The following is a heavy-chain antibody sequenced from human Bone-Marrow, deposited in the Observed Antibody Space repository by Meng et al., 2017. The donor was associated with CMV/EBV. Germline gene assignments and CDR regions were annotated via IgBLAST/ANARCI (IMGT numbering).Heavy chain of an antibody. V-gene: IGHV3-66*02. D-gene: IGHD6-19*01. Sequence: GGSLRLSCVASGFSVTSYYMSWVRQAPGKGLEWVSLVHDDGTTFYTDSVKGRFTISRDDSKNTLYLQMDSLRPEDTAVYYCARDLGVRRSGWLIHGMDVWGQGTTVTVPS. CDR1: GFSVTSYY. J-gene: IGHJ6*02. CDR2: VHDDGTT. CDR3: ARDLGVRRSGWLIHGMDV.